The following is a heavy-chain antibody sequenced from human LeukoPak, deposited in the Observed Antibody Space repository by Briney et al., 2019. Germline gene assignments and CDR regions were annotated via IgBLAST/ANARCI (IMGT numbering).Heavy chain of an antibody. CDR3: ARHLYGSGSPFDY. D-gene: IGHD3-10*01. CDR1: GYSFTSYW. V-gene: IGHV5-51*01. CDR2: IYPGDSDT. Sequence: GESLKISCKGSGYSFTSYWIGWVRPMPGKGPEWMGIIYPGDSDTRYSPSFQGQVTISADKSISTAYLQWSSLKASDTAMYYCARHLYGSGSPFDYWGQGTLVTVSS. J-gene: IGHJ4*02.